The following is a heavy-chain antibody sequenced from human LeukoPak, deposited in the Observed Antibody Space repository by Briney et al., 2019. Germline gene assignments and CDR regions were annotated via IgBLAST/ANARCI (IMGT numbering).Heavy chain of an antibody. V-gene: IGHV3-23*01. CDR3: VQDWAWGAFGY. J-gene: IGHJ4*02. D-gene: IGHD7-27*01. CDR2: ISGSGGST. CDR1: GLNFRSYS. Sequence: GGSLRLSCAASGLNFRSYSMNWVRQAPGKGLEWVSAISGSGGSTYYADSVKGRFTISRDNSKNTLYLQMNSLRAEDTAVYYCVQDWAWGAFGYWGQGTLVTVSS.